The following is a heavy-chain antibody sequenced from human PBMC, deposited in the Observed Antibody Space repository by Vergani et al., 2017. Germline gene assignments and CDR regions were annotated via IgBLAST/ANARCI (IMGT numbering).Heavy chain of an antibody. D-gene: IGHD3-22*01. CDR1: GRSISSGSYY. CDR2: IYTSGST. V-gene: IGHV4-61*02. CDR3: AREWGFYYDSSGYYYSSSGFDY. Sequence: QVQLQESGTGLVKPSQTLSLTCTVSGRSISSGSYYWSWIRQPAGKGLEWIGRIYTSGSTNYNPSLKSRVTISVDTSKNQFSLKLSSVTAADTAVYYCAREWGFYYDSSGYYYSSSGFDYWGQGTLVTVSS. J-gene: IGHJ4*02.